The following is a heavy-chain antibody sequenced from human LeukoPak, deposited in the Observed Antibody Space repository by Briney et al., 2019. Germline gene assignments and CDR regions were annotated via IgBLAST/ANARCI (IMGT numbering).Heavy chain of an antibody. CDR3: AKGDYNWNDGGTSFDP. CDR1: GFTFRSYA. V-gene: IGHV3-23*01. D-gene: IGHD1-20*01. Sequence: TGGSLRLSCAASGFTFRSYAMTWVRQAPEKGLEWVSSISGSDDRTYYADSVKGRFTISRDNSKNTVYMQMNSLRAEDTAVYYCAKGDYNWNDGGTSFDPWGQGTLVTVSS. CDR2: ISGSDDRT. J-gene: IGHJ5*02.